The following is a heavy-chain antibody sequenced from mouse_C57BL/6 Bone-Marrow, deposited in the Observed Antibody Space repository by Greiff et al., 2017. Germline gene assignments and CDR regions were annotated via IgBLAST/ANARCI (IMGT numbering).Heavy chain of an antibody. CDR3: ATLYYSNYPYYYAMDY. CDR2: IWRGGST. CDR1: GFSLTSYG. Sequence: QVQLKQSGPGLVQPSQSLSITCTVSGFSLTSYGVHWVRQSPGKGLEWLGVIWRGGSTDYNAAFMSRLSITKDNSKSQVFFKMNSLQADDTAIYYCATLYYSNYPYYYAMDYWGQGTSVTVSS. D-gene: IGHD2-5*01. V-gene: IGHV2-5*01. J-gene: IGHJ4*01.